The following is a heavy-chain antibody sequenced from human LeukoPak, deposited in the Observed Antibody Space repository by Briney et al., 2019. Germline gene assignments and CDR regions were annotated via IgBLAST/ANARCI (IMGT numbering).Heavy chain of an antibody. CDR2: ISFAGDIY. D-gene: IGHD5-24*01. CDR3: AKDDAWLQYGN. V-gene: IGHV3-30*04. CDR1: GFTFTSYA. Sequence: GGSLRLSCAASGFTFTSYAMHWVRQAPGKGLEWVAVISFAGDIYYYADSVKGRFTISRDNSKGTVYLQMNSLRPEDTAVYYCAKDDAWLQYGNWGRGTLVTVSS. J-gene: IGHJ4*02.